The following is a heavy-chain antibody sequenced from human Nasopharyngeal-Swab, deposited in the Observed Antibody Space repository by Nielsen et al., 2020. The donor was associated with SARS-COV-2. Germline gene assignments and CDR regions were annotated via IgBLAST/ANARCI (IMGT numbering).Heavy chain of an antibody. CDR2: IYYSGST. Sequence: GSLRLSCTVSGGSISSYYWSWIRQPPGKGLEWIGYIYYSGSTNYNPSLKSRVTISVDTSKNQFSLKLSSVTAADTAVYYCARVGEDSSSWKTGWFDPWGQGTLVTVSS. CDR1: GGSISSYY. CDR3: ARVGEDSSSWKTGWFDP. J-gene: IGHJ5*02. V-gene: IGHV4-59*13. D-gene: IGHD6-13*01.